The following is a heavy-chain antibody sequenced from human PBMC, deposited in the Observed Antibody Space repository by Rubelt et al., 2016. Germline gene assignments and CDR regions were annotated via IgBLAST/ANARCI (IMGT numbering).Heavy chain of an antibody. CDR1: RYSISSGYY. CDR3: TRERRQPGHYYYYMDV. V-gene: IGHV4-38-2*02. J-gene: IGHJ6*03. Sequence: QVQLQESGPGLVQPSETLSLTCTVSRYSISSGYYWCWFRQSPGKGLEWIVSTYHSDITYYKPSLQSRITISLDTSKNQCSLKVTSGTAADQAVYFCTRERRQPGHYYYYMDVWGKGTTVTVSS. CDR2: TYHSDIT. D-gene: IGHD5-18*01.